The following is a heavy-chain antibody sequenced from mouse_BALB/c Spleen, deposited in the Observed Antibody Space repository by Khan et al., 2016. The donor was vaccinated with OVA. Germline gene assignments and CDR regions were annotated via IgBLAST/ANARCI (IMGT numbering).Heavy chain of an antibody. J-gene: IGHJ2*01. CDR1: GYSFTGYF. D-gene: IGHD1-1*01. CDR3: TRIYRSDFDY. Sequence: EVQLQQSGPELVKPGASVKISCKASGYSFTGYFMNWVMQRHGKSLEWIGRINPHIGETLYNQKFKDKATLTVDESSSTAHMELRSLASDDSAVYYCTRIYRSDFDYWGQGTTLTVSS. V-gene: IGHV1-20*02. CDR2: INPHIGET.